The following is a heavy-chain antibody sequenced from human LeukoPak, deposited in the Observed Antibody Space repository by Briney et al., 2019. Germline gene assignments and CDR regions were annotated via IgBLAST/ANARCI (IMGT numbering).Heavy chain of an antibody. CDR1: GFTLDDYG. J-gene: IGHJ4*02. Sequence: GGSLRLSCAASGFTLDDYGMSWVRQAPGKGGEWVSGINWNAGRTNYADSVKGRFTISRDNAKKSLDMQMNSLRAEDTALHYCARGAFYSSGWYENYWGQGTLVTVSS. CDR2: INWNAGRT. D-gene: IGHD6-19*01. V-gene: IGHV3-20*04. CDR3: ARGAFYSSGWYENY.